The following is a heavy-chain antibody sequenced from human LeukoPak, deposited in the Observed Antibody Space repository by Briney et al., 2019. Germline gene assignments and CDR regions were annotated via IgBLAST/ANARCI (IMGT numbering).Heavy chain of an antibody. CDR3: ARAVPYYFASGSTEEFDY. J-gene: IGHJ4*02. V-gene: IGHV1-46*01. CDR1: GYTFTSYY. Sequence: ASVKVSCKASGYTFTSYYMHWVRQAPGQGLEWMGIINPSGGSTSYAQKFQGRVTMTRDMSTSTVYMELSSLRSDDTAVYYCARAVPYYFASGSTEEFDYWGQGTLVTVSS. CDR2: INPSGGST. D-gene: IGHD3-10*01.